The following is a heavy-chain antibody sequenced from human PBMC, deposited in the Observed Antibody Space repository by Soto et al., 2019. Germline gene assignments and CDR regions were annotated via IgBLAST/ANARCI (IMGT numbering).Heavy chain of an antibody. CDR3: AGSPITMVRGVDY. V-gene: IGHV4-31*03. CDR2: IYYSGST. CDR1: GGSISSGGYY. D-gene: IGHD3-10*01. J-gene: IGHJ4*02. Sequence: SETLSLTCTVSGGSISSGGYYWSWIRQHPGKGLEWIGYIYYSGSTYYNPSLKSRVTISVDTSKNQFSLKLSSVTAADTAVYYCAGSPITMVRGVDYWGQGTLVTVSS.